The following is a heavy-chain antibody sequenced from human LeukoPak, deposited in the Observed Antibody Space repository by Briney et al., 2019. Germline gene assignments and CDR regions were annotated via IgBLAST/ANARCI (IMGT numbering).Heavy chain of an antibody. CDR1: GGSIGSGGYY. V-gene: IGHV4-31*03. D-gene: IGHD1-26*01. CDR3: ARVVVGATLDAFDI. J-gene: IGHJ3*02. CDR2: IYYSGST. Sequence: SETLSLTCTVSGGSIGSGGYYWSWIRQRPGKGLEWIGYIYYSGSTYYNPSLKSRVTISVDTSKNQFSLKLSSVTAADTAVYYCARVVVGATLDAFDIWGQGTMVTVSS.